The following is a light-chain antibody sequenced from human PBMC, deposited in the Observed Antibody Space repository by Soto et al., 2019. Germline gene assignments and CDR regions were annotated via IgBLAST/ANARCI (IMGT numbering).Light chain of an antibody. CDR2: GTS. V-gene: IGKV3-20*01. Sequence: VLTQSPATLSLSPGERATLSCRASQSVSSTYLAWYQQQPGQAPRLLMSGTSNMATGTPDRFSGSGSGTDFTLTISRLEPEDFVVYYCQQYGSPPITFGQGTRLEIK. CDR3: QQYGSPPIT. CDR1: QSVSSTY. J-gene: IGKJ5*01.